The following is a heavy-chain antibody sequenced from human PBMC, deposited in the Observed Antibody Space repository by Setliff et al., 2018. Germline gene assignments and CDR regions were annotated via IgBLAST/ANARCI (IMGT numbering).Heavy chain of an antibody. V-gene: IGHV3-48*04. CDR2: LNNDGTTI. Sequence: GGSLRLSCAASGFTFSSYWMHWVRQAPGKGLEWISYLNNDGTTIYYADSVRGRFTISRDNARDSLYLQMNSLRAEDTAVYYCARDDPRMIVVLWGQGTLVTVSS. CDR1: GFTFSSYW. CDR3: ARDDPRMIVVL. D-gene: IGHD3-22*01. J-gene: IGHJ4*02.